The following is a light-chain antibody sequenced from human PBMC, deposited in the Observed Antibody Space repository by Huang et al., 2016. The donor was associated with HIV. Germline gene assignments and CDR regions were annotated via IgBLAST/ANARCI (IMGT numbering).Light chain of an antibody. Sequence: IQMTQSPASLSAYVGDRVTISCQANEYIRSYLNWYQQKPGKAPRLQIYGASNLQAGVPSRFSGNGSGTGFTITISNLQSEDIVTYYCQQYDSLYTFGQGTRLDIK. CDR2: GAS. J-gene: IGKJ2*01. CDR3: QQYDSLYT. CDR1: EYIRSY. V-gene: IGKV1-33*01.